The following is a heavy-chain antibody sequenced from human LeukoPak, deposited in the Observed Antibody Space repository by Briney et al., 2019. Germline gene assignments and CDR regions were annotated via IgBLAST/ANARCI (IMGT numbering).Heavy chain of an antibody. J-gene: IGHJ4*02. CDR1: GFTFTTYN. V-gene: IGHV3-48*01. D-gene: IGHD3-22*01. Sequence: RGSLRLSCAASGFTFTTYNMNWVRQAPGKGLEWISYYADSVKGRFTISRDNGKNSLFLQMNSLRAEDTAVYYCARGAPYYYDGSGLYYFDYWGQGTLVTVSS. CDR3: ARGAPYYYDGSGLYYFDY.